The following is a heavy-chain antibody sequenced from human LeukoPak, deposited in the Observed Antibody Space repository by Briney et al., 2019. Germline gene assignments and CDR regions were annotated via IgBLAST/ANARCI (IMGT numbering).Heavy chain of an antibody. V-gene: IGHV3-30*04. CDR3: AREGQLWLQRGAFDI. CDR2: ISYDGSNK. J-gene: IGHJ3*02. Sequence: GGSLRLSSAASGFTFSSYAMHWVRRAPGKGLEWVAVISYDGSNKYYADSVKGRFTISRDNSKNTLYLQMNSLRAEDTAVYYCAREGQLWLQRGAFDIWGQGTMVTVSS. D-gene: IGHD5-18*01. CDR1: GFTFSSYA.